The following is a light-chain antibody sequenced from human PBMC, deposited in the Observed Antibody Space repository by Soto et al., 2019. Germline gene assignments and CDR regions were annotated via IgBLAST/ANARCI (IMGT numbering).Light chain of an antibody. V-gene: IGKV1-39*01. CDR2: GAS. CDR1: HSINRY. J-gene: IGKJ2*01. CDR3: QQSYSSPYT. Sequence: DIQMTQSPSSLSASVGDRVTITCRASHSINRYLTWYQQKPGKAPNLLIYGASSLQSGVPSRFSGSGSGTDFTLTITSLQPEDFATYYCQQSYSSPYTFGQGTKLEI.